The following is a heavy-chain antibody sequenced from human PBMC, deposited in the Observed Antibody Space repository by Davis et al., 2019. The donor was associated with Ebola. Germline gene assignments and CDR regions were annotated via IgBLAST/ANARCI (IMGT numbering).Heavy chain of an antibody. D-gene: IGHD5-18*01. J-gene: IGHJ4*02. Sequence: SLKISCAASGFTFSSYSMNWVRHAPGKGLEWVSGIRWNSGSIGYADSVKGRFTISRDNAKNSLYLQMNSLRAEDTALYYCAKELRGYSYGLDYWGQGTLVTVSS. CDR1: GFTFSSYS. V-gene: IGHV3-9*01. CDR3: AKELRGYSYGLDY. CDR2: IRWNSGSI.